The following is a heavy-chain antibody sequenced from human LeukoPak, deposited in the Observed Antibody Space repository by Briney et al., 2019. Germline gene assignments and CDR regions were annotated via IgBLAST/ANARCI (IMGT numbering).Heavy chain of an antibody. D-gene: IGHD4-17*01. J-gene: IGHJ4*02. Sequence: SETLSLTCTVSGASISSGDYYWSWIRRPPGKGLEWIGYIYYSGCTYYNPSLQSRVIISVDTSKNQFSLKLTSVTAADTAVYYCARALYSMTTVTTEYWFDYWGQGTLVTVSS. V-gene: IGHV4-30-4*01. CDR3: ARALYSMTTVTTEYWFDY. CDR2: IYYSGCT. CDR1: GASISSGDYY.